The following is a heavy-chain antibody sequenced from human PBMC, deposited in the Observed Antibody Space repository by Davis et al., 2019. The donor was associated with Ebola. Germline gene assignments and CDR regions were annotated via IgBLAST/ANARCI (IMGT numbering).Heavy chain of an antibody. CDR2: INHSGST. CDR3: ARADLVVVITVLGMGFDY. V-gene: IGHV4-34*01. J-gene: IGHJ4*02. Sequence: SETLSLTCAVYGGSFSGYYWSWIRQPPGKGLEWIGEINHSGSTNYNPSLKSRVTISVDTSKNQFSLKLSSVTAEDTAVYYCARADLVVVITVLGMGFDYWGQGTLVTVSS. CDR1: GGSFSGYY. D-gene: IGHD3-22*01.